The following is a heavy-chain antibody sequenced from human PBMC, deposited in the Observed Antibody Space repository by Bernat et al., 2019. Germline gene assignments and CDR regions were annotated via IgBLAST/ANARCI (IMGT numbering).Heavy chain of an antibody. V-gene: IGHV3-53*01. CDR1: GFTVSSDY. Sequence: EVQLVESGGGLIQPGGSLRLSCAASGFTVSSDYMSWVRQAPGKGLEWVSVIYSGGSTYYVDSVKGRFTISRDNSKNTLYLQMNSLRAEDTAVYYCARDHPGGTGYYYYMDVWGKGTTVTVSS. CDR2: IYSGGST. D-gene: IGHD1-1*01. J-gene: IGHJ6*03. CDR3: ARDHPGGTGYYYYMDV.